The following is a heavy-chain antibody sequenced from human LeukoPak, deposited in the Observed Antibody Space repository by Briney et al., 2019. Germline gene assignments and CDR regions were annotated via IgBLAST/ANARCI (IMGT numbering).Heavy chain of an antibody. CDR3: ARHVRGGGGSYGDYGMDGPGSNAFDI. Sequence: PSETLSLTCTVSGGSISSYYWSWIRQPPGKGLEWIGYIYYSGSTNYNPSLKSRVTISVDTSKNQFSLKLSSVTAADTAVYYCARHVRGGGGSYGDYGMDGPGSNAFDIWGQGTMVTVSS. CDR2: IYYSGST. V-gene: IGHV4-59*08. J-gene: IGHJ3*02. D-gene: IGHD4-17*01. CDR1: GGSISSYY.